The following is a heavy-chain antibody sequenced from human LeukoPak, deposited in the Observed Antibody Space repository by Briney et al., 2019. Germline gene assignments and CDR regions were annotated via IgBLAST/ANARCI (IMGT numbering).Heavy chain of an antibody. V-gene: IGHV3-30*02. D-gene: IGHD2-2*02. CDR2: IRYDGSNK. Sequence: GGSLRLSCAASGFTFSSYGMHWVRQAPGKGLEWVAFIRYDGSNKYYADSVKGRFTISRDNSKNTLYLQMNSLRAEDTAVYYCAKDAYCSSTSCYNDYWGQGTLVTVSS. CDR3: AKDAYCSSTSCYNDY. J-gene: IGHJ4*02. CDR1: GFTFSSYG.